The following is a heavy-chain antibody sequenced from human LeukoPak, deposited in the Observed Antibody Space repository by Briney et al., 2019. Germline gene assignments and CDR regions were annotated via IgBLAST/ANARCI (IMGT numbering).Heavy chain of an antibody. CDR3: AKDLSNWNDVTTPDY. D-gene: IGHD1-1*01. CDR2: ISYDGSNK. V-gene: IGHV3-30*18. CDR1: GFTFSSYG. J-gene: IGHJ4*02. Sequence: PGRSLRLSCAASGFTFSSYGMGWVRQAPGKGLGWVAFISYDGSNKYYPDSVKGRFTISRDNSKNTLYLQMNSLRAEDTAVYYCAKDLSNWNDVTTPDYWGQGTLVTVSS.